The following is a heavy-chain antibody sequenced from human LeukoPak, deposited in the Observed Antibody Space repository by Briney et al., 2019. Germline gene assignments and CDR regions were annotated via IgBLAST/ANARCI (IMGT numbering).Heavy chain of an antibody. D-gene: IGHD3-22*01. V-gene: IGHV4-39*01. J-gene: IGHJ3*01. CDR3: AKAGVRYFDSSGLYAFDF. Sequence: SETLSLACAVSGGSISSTSYDWAWLRQPPGKGLEWFETIYYIGSTYHNPSIKSRVTLSVDTSRNQFSLRLSSVDAADTAVYYCAKAGVRYFDSSGLYAFDFWGQGTTVTVSS. CDR2: IYYIGST. CDR1: GGSISSTSYD.